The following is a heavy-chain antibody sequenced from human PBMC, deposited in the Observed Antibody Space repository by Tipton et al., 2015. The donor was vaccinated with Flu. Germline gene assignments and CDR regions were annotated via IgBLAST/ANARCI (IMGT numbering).Heavy chain of an antibody. V-gene: IGHV4-59*01. CDR1: GGSISSYY. J-gene: IGHJ4*02. Sequence: TLSLTCTVSGGSISSYYWSWIRQPPGKGLEWIGYIYYSGSTNYNPSLKSRVTISVDTSKNQFSLKLSSVTAAHTAVYYCARATYGDYVDGGIKFDYWGQGTLVSVSS. D-gene: IGHD4-17*01. CDR3: ARATYGDYVDGGIKFDY. CDR2: IYYSGST.